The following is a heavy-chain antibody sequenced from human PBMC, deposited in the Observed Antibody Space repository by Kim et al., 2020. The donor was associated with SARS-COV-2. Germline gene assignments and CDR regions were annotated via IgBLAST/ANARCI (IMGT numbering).Heavy chain of an antibody. CDR2: IYYSGST. V-gene: IGHV4-39*01. CDR3: ARHKTECYDFWSGYFYTCAFDI. Sequence: SETLSLTCTVSGGSISSSSYYWGWIRQPPGKGLEWIGSIYYSGSTYYNPSLKSRVTISVDTSKNQFSLKLSSVTAADTAVYYCARHKTECYDFWSGYFYTCAFDIWGQGTMVTVSS. D-gene: IGHD3-3*01. J-gene: IGHJ3*02. CDR1: GGSISSSSYY.